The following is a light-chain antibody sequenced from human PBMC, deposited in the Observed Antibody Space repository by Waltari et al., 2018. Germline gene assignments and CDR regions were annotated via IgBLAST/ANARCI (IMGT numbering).Light chain of an antibody. CDR1: QGISTY. Sequence: DIQLTQSPSFLSASVRDRVTITCRASQGISTYLAWYQQKPGKAPKLLIYAASTLQIDIPSRFSGSGSGTEFTLTISSLQPEDFATYYCLHLNNFPLSFGGGTKVELK. CDR2: AAS. V-gene: IGKV1-9*01. J-gene: IGKJ4*01. CDR3: LHLNNFPLS.